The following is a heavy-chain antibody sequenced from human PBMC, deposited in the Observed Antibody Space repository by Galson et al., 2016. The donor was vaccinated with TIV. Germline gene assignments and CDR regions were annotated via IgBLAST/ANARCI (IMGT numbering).Heavy chain of an antibody. V-gene: IGHV3-53*03. CDR3: ARSYDSSGNRGRLDI. CDR1: GFSVSERKY. CDR2: ITGGGTT. J-gene: IGHJ4*02. Sequence: SLRLSCAASGFSVSERKYMYWVRQPPGKGLEWVSVITGGGTTYYADSVKGRFTISRDNSKNTLYLQMNSLRAEDTAVYFCARSYDSSGNRGRLDIWGQGALVTVSS. D-gene: IGHD3-22*01.